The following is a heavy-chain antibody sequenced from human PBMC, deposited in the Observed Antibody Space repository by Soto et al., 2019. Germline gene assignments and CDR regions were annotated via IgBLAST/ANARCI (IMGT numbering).Heavy chain of an antibody. CDR3: ARESTYYYGSGSYPTLDY. V-gene: IGHV3-7*01. D-gene: IGHD3-10*01. J-gene: IGHJ4*02. CDR1: GFTFSSYW. Sequence: GGSLRLSWAASGFTFSSYWMSWVRQAPGKGLEWVANIKQDGSEKYYVDSVKGRFTISRDNAKNSLYLQMNSLRAEDTAVYYCARESTYYYGSGSYPTLDYWGQGTLVTVSS. CDR2: IKQDGSEK.